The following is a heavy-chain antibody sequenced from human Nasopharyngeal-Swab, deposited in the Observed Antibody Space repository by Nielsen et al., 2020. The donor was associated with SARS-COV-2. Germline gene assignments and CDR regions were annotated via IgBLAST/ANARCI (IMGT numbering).Heavy chain of an antibody. Sequence: GESLKISCATSGFTFSTYWMTWVRQAPGKGLEWVANIKQDGSEKYYIDSVKGRFTISRDNAKSSLFLEMNSLRAEDTATYYCAREFGAGAFGFWGQGTLVTVSS. CDR2: IKQDGSEK. J-gene: IGHJ4*02. CDR3: AREFGAGAFGF. D-gene: IGHD3-16*01. V-gene: IGHV3-7*01. CDR1: GFTFSTYW.